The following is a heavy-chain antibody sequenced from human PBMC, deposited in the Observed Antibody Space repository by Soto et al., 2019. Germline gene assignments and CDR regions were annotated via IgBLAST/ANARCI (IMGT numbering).Heavy chain of an antibody. J-gene: IGHJ6*02. CDR2: ISPSTSHI. CDR3: SWCSGGACHQNYGMDV. V-gene: IGHV3-21*01. CDR1: GFTFSSCT. Sequence: EVHLVESGGGLVKPGGSLRLSCAVSGFTFSSCTMNWVRQAPGKGLEWVSSISPSTSHIYYADSVKGRFTISRDNAKNSLFLPTNSLRAEDTAVYYCSWCSGGACHQNYGMDVWGQGTTVTVSS. D-gene: IGHD2-15*01.